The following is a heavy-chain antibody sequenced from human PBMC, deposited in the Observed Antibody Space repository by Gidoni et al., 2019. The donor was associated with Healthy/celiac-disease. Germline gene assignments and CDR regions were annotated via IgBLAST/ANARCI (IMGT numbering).Heavy chain of an antibody. Sequence: QVQLVQSGAEVKKPGSSVKVSCKASGGTFSSYALSWVRQAPVQGLEWMGGIIPIFGTANYAQKFQCRVTITADKSTSTAYMELSSLRSEDTAVYYCARTFRPTGYCSSTSCSTGFDPWGQGTLVTVSS. CDR1: GGTFSSYA. CDR3: ARTFRPTGYCSSTSCSTGFDP. V-gene: IGHV1-69*06. J-gene: IGHJ5*01. CDR2: IIPIFGTA. D-gene: IGHD2-2*01.